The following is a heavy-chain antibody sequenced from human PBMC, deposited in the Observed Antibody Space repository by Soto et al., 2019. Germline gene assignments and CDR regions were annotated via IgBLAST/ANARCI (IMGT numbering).Heavy chain of an antibody. D-gene: IGHD2-2*01. CDR1: GYTFTSYG. Sequence: QVQLVQSGAEVKKPGASVKVSCKASGYTFTSYGISWVRQAPGQGLEWMGWISAYNGNTNYAQKLQGRVTMTTDPSTSTAYMELRSLRSDDTAVYYCARGGYQLPYYYYYYGMDVWGQGTTVTVSS. V-gene: IGHV1-18*01. CDR3: ARGGYQLPYYYYYYGMDV. CDR2: ISAYNGNT. J-gene: IGHJ6*02.